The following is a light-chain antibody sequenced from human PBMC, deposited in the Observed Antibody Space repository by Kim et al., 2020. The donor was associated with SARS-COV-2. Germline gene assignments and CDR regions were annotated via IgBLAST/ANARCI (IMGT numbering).Light chain of an antibody. V-gene: IGLV2-23*02. CDR2: EVS. CDR3: CSYAGSSPYVV. Sequence: QSALTQPASVSGSPGQSITISCTGTSSDVGSYNLVSWYQQHPGKAPKLMIYEVSKRPSGVSNRFSGSKSGNTASLTISGLQAEDEADYYCCSYAGSSPYVVFGGGTQLTVL. J-gene: IGLJ2*01. CDR1: SSDVGSYNL.